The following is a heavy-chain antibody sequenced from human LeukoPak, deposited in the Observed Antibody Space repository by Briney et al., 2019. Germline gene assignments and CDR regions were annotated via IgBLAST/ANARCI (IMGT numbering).Heavy chain of an antibody. V-gene: IGHV3-23*01. D-gene: IGHD2-2*01. CDR2: ISGSGGST. J-gene: IGHJ4*02. CDR3: AKDIVVVPASVFYFDY. Sequence: TGGSLRLSCAASGFTFSSYAMSWVRQAPGKGLEWVSAISGSGGSTYYADSVKGRFTISRDNSKNTLYLQMNSLRAEDTAVYYCAKDIVVVPASVFYFDYWGQGTLVTVSS. CDR1: GFTFSSYA.